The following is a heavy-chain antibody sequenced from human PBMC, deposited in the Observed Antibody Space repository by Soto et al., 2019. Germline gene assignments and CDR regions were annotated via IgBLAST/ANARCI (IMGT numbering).Heavy chain of an antibody. Sequence: EVQLVESGGGLVQPGGSLRLSCEASGFMFSPYWMSWVRQDPGKGLEWVATISGGASDKFYVDSVKGRFTISRDDAKNSVYLQLNSLRDEDTAVYYCVREDWHRFDSWGQGTLVTGSS. J-gene: IGHJ4*02. D-gene: IGHD2-21*01. CDR1: GFMFSPYW. CDR2: ISGGASDK. V-gene: IGHV3-7*01. CDR3: VREDWHRFDS.